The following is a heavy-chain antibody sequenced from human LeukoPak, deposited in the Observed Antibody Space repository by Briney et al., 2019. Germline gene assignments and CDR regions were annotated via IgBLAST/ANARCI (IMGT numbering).Heavy chain of an antibody. CDR3: ARYGTMGYNY. CDR2: INHSGST. J-gene: IGHJ4*02. V-gene: IGHV4-34*01. D-gene: IGHD4/OR15-4a*01. Sequence: SETLSLTCAVYGGSFSGYYWSWIRQPPGKGLEWIGEINHSGSTNYNPSLKSRVTISVDTSKNQFSLKLSSVTAADTAVYYCARYGTMGYNYWGQGTLVTVSS. CDR1: GGSFSGYY.